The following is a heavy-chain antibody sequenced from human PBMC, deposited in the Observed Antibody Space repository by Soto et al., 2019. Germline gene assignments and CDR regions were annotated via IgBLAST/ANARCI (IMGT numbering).Heavy chain of an antibody. CDR2: IIPMFDSA. Sequence: QEQLVQSGAEVKKPGSSVKVSCKAPGGTFSAYAISWVRQTPEKGLEWMGGIIPMFDSANYAENFQGRLIITADQSTGIASMELSSLRYDDTAVYYCAGCNRARGSFDHWGQGTLVTVST. CDR1: GGTFSAYA. J-gene: IGHJ4*02. CDR3: AGCNRARGSFDH. D-gene: IGHD4-4*01. V-gene: IGHV1-69*01.